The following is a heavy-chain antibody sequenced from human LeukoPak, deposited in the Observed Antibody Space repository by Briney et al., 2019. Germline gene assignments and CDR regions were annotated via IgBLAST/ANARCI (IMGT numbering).Heavy chain of an antibody. V-gene: IGHV3-53*01. J-gene: IGHJ5*02. D-gene: IGHD5-12*01. CDR2: IYSGGST. CDR3: ARDRHGGDRYRVDP. Sequence: GALRLSCAASGFTVSSNYMSWARQAPGKGLEWVSVIYSGGSTYYADSVKGRFTISRDNSKNTLYLQMNSLGAEDTAVYYCARDRHGGDRYRVDPWGQGTLVTVSS. CDR1: GFTVSSNY.